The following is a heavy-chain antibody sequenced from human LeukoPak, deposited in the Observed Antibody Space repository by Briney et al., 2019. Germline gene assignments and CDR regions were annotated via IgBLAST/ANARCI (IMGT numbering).Heavy chain of an antibody. V-gene: IGHV4-39*01. J-gene: IGHJ4*02. CDR1: GGSISSSSYY. CDR3: ASTYDSSGYLLGY. Sequence: SETLSLTXTVSGGSISSSSYYWGWIRQPPGKGLEWIGSIYYSGSTYYNPSLKSRVTISVDTSKNQFSLKLSSVTAADTAVYYCASTYDSSGYLLGYWGQGTLVTVSS. CDR2: IYYSGST. D-gene: IGHD3-22*01.